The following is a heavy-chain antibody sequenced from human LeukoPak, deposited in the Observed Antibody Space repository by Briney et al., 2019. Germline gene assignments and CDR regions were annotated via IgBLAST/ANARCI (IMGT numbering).Heavy chain of an antibody. V-gene: IGHV1-18*01. Sequence: GASVKVSCKASGYTFTNYGISWVRQAPGQGLEWMGWISVYNGNTNYAQRLQGRVTMTTDTSTSTAYMELRSLRSDDTAVYYCARPRRCSSTTCTDAFGIWGQGTMVTVSS. J-gene: IGHJ3*02. CDR2: ISVYNGNT. D-gene: IGHD2-2*01. CDR3: ARPRRCSSTTCTDAFGI. CDR1: GYTFTNYG.